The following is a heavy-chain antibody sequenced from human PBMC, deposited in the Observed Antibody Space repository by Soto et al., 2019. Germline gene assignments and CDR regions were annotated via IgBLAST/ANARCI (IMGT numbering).Heavy chain of an antibody. CDR1: GGTFSSYT. V-gene: IGHV1-69*02. J-gene: IGHJ4*02. CDR3: ARSHCSSTSCYVGNFDY. D-gene: IGHD2-2*01. Sequence: QVQLVQSGAEVKKPGSSVKVSCKASGGTFSSYTISWVRQAPGQGLEWMGRIIPILGIANYAQKFQGRVTITADKSTSTAYMELSNLRSEDTAVYYCARSHCSSTSCYVGNFDYWGQGTLVTISS. CDR2: IIPILGIA.